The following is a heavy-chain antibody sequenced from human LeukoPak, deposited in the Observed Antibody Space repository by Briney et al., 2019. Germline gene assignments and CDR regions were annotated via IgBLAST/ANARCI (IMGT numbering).Heavy chain of an antibody. Sequence: GASVKVSCKASGYTFTGYYMHWVRQAPGQGLEWMGIINPSGGSTSYAQKFQGRATMTRDMSTSTVYMELSSLRSEDTAVYYCAIPITAVGATYFDYWGQGTLVAVSS. V-gene: IGHV1-46*01. CDR3: AIPITAVGATYFDY. CDR2: INPSGGST. D-gene: IGHD1-26*01. CDR1: GYTFTGYY. J-gene: IGHJ4*02.